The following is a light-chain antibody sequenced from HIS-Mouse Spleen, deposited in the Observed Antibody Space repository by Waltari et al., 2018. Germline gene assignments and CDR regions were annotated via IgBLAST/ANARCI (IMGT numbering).Light chain of an antibody. CDR2: EDS. CDR3: YSTDSSGNHRV. CDR1: ALPTKY. Sequence: SYELTQPPSVSVSPGQTARITCSGDALPTKYAYWYQQKSGQAPVLVISEDSKRPSGIPERFSGSSSGTMATLTISGAQVEDEADYYCYSTDSSGNHRVFGGGTKLTVL. V-gene: IGLV3-10*01. J-gene: IGLJ2*01.